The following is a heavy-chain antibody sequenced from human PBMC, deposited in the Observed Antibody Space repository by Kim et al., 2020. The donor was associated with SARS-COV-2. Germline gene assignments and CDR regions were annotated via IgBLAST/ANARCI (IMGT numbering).Heavy chain of an antibody. V-gene: IGHV5-51*01. Sequence: SPSFQGQVTISADKSISTAYLQWSSLKASDTAMYYCARSSGNDGRYWFDPWGQGTLVTVSS. D-gene: IGHD1-1*01. CDR3: ARSSGNDGRYWFDP. J-gene: IGHJ5*02.